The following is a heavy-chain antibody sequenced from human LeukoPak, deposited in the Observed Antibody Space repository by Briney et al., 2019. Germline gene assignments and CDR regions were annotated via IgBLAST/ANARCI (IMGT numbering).Heavy chain of an antibody. CDR3: AREDGRNKDIVHNWFDP. CDR1: GYSISSGYY. J-gene: IGHJ5*02. Sequence: SETLSLTCTVSGYSISSGYYWGWIRQPPGKGLEWIGSIYYSGSTYYNPSLKSRVTISVDTSKNQFSLKLSSVTAADTAVYYCAREDGRNKDIVHNWFDPWGQGTLVTVSS. CDR2: IYYSGST. V-gene: IGHV4-38-2*02. D-gene: IGHD2-8*01.